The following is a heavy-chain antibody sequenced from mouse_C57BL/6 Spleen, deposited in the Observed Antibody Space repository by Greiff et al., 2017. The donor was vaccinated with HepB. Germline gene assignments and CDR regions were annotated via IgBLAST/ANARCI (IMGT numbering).Heavy chain of an antibody. CDR1: GFTFSDYG. CDR3: ARGTAQATGAMDY. CDR2: ISNLAYSI. V-gene: IGHV5-15*01. Sequence: EVKLVESGGGLVQPGGSLKLSCAASGFTFSDYGMAWVRQAPRKGPEWVAFISNLAYSIYYADTVTGRFTISRENAKNTLYLEMSSLRSEDTAMYYCARGTAQATGAMDYWGQGTSVTVSS. D-gene: IGHD3-2*02. J-gene: IGHJ4*01.